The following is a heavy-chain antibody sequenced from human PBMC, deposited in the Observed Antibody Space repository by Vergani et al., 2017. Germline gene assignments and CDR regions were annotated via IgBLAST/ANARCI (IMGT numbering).Heavy chain of an antibody. CDR1: GFTFTAHG. Sequence: EVQLLESGGGSAQPGESLRLSCVASGFTFTAHGLNWVRQAPGKGLEWVSGLTASGSGISYADSVRGRFTISRDNSKNTLFLQMDSLRAEDTAVYYCAKSGWLQHFGAHYFDAWGQGILVTVSS. J-gene: IGHJ4*02. CDR3: AKSGWLQHFGAHYFDA. CDR2: LTASGSGI. D-gene: IGHD5-24*01. V-gene: IGHV3-23*01.